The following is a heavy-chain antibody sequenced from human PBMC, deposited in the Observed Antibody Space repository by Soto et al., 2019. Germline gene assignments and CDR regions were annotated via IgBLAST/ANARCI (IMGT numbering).Heavy chain of an antibody. CDR2: IIPIFGTA. J-gene: IGHJ6*02. V-gene: IGHV1-69*12. CDR1: GGTFSSYA. D-gene: IGHD2-15*01. Sequence: QVQLVQSGAEVKKPGSSVKVSCKASGGTFSSYAISWVRQAPGQGLEWMGGIIPIFGTANYAQKFQGRVRHAGDDSTSTAYMELSSLRSEDTAVYYCGAHTVVHPSYYGMDVWGQGTTVTVSS. CDR3: GAHTVVHPSYYGMDV.